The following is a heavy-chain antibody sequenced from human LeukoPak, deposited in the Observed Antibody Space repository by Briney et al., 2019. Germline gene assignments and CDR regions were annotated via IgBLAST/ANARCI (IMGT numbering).Heavy chain of an antibody. Sequence: GASVKVSCKVSGGTFSSSGISWVRQAPGQGLEWMGGIIPMFGTPNYAQKLQGRVTITTDESTSTVYMELTSLGSEGTAEYFCARATGDRILTGYGSFDHWGQGTLVTVSP. CDR3: ARATGDRILTGYGSFDH. V-gene: IGHV1-69*05. CDR2: IIPMFGTP. D-gene: IGHD3-9*01. CDR1: GGTFSSSG. J-gene: IGHJ4*02.